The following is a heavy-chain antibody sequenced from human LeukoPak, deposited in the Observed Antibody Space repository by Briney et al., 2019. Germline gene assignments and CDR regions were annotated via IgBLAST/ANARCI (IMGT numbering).Heavy chain of an antibody. CDR1: GYTFTGYY. CDR3: ARVAEDDSLDY. D-gene: IGHD3-22*01. V-gene: IGHV1-2*06. CDR2: INPNSGGT. J-gene: IGHJ4*02. Sequence: ASVKVSCKASGYTFTGYYMHWVRQAPGQGLEWMGRINPNSGGTNYAQKFQGRVTMTRDTSISIAYMELSRLRSDDTAVYYRARVAEDDSLDYWGQGTLVTVSS.